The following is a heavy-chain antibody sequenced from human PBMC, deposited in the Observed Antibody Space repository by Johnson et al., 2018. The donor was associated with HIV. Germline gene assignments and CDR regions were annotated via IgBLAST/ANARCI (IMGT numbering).Heavy chain of an antibody. V-gene: IGHV3-23*04. D-gene: IGHD6-13*01. J-gene: IGHJ3*02. Sequence: VQLVESGGGLVQPGGSLRLSCAASGFTFSSYAMSWVRQAPGRGLEWVSSISGSGGSTYYADSVKGRFTISRDVSKNILYLQMHSLRTEDTAVYYCAKDRSSSWYDGAFDIWGQGTMVTVSS. CDR2: ISGSGGST. CDR1: GFTFSSYA. CDR3: AKDRSSSWYDGAFDI.